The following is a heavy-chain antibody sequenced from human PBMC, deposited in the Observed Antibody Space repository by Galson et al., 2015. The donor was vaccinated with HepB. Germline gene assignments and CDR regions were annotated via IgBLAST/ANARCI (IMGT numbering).Heavy chain of an antibody. D-gene: IGHD2-15*01. CDR3: AKARRVANELGY. Sequence: SLRLSCAASGFTFSSYAMSWVRQAPGKGLEWVSAISGSGGSTYYADSVKGRFTISRDNSKNTLYLQMNSLRAEDTAVYYCAKARRVANELGYWGQGTLVTVSS. J-gene: IGHJ4*02. CDR2: ISGSGGST. CDR1: GFTFSSYA. V-gene: IGHV3-23*01.